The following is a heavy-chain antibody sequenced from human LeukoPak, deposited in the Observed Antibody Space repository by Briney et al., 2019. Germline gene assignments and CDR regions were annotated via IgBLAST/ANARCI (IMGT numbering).Heavy chain of an antibody. CDR1: GYTLTELS. CDR3: ATAAVAGTKEWVFDY. J-gene: IGHJ4*02. Sequence: GASVKVSCKVSGYTLTELSMHWVRQAPGKGLEWMGGFDPEDGETIYAQKFQGRVTMTEDTSTDTAYMELSSLRSEDTAVYYCATAAVAGTKEWVFDYWGQGTLVTVSS. V-gene: IGHV1-24*01. D-gene: IGHD6-19*01. CDR2: FDPEDGET.